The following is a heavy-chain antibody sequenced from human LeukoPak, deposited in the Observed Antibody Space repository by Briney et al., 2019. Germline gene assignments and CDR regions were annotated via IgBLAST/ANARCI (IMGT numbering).Heavy chain of an antibody. V-gene: IGHV3-30*03. J-gene: IGHJ4*02. Sequence: GRSLRLSCAASGFTFSSYGMHWVRQAPGKGLEWVAVISYDGSSKYYADSVKGRFTISRDNSKNTLYLQMNSLRAEDTAVYYCARSYYDILTALYFDYWGQGTLVTVSS. CDR2: ISYDGSSK. CDR1: GFTFSSYG. D-gene: IGHD3-9*01. CDR3: ARSYYDILTALYFDY.